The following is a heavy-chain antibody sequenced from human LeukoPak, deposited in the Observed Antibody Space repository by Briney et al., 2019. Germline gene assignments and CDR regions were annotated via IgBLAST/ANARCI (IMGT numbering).Heavy chain of an antibody. D-gene: IGHD3-10*01. Sequence: ASVKVSCKASNYTFTNYGITWVRQAPGQGLEWMGWISAYNGNTNYAQKLQGRVTMTTDTSTSTVYMELRSLRSDDTAVYYCARVAFSMVRGAIDYWGQGTLVTVSS. V-gene: IGHV1-18*01. CDR1: NYTFTNYG. CDR3: ARVAFSMVRGAIDY. CDR2: ISAYNGNT. J-gene: IGHJ4*02.